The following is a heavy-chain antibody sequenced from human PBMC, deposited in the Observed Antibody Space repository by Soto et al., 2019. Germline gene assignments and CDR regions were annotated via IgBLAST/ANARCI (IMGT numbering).Heavy chain of an antibody. J-gene: IGHJ4*02. Sequence: QVQLQESGPGLVKPSETLSLTCSVSGGSIISHYWSWIRQPPGKGLEWIGYIHYSGSTDYNPSLQRRLTISVDTSKNQFSLKLSAVTAADTAVYYCARGGWSLDYWGQGTLVTVSS. CDR1: GGSIISHY. D-gene: IGHD2-15*01. CDR2: IHYSGST. CDR3: ARGGWSLDY. V-gene: IGHV4-59*11.